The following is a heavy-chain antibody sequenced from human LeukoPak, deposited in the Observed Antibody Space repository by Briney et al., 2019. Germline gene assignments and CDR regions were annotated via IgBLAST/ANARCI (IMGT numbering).Heavy chain of an antibody. J-gene: IGHJ6*02. CDR3: ARDRLGSYYYGMDV. D-gene: IGHD6-25*01. CDR1: GGSISSSSYY. Sequence: PSETLSLTCTVSGGSISSSSYYWGWIRQPPGKGLEWIGSIYYSGSTYYNPSLKSRLTISVDTSKNQFSLKLSSVTAADTAVYYCARDRLGSYYYGMDVWGQGTTVTVSS. CDR2: IYYSGST. V-gene: IGHV4-39*07.